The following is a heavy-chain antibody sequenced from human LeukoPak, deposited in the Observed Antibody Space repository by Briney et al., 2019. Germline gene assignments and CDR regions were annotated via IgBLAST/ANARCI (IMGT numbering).Heavy chain of an antibody. CDR3: ARNSSSGFFDY. CDR1: GFTFSSYA. V-gene: IGHV4-38-2*01. Sequence: PGGSLRLSCAASGFTFSSYAMSWVRQSPGKGLEWIASMYNSVSIHYNPSLKSRVTILVDTSKNEFSLKMRSVTAADTAVYYCARNSSSGFFDYWGQGTLATVSS. CDR2: MYNSVSI. J-gene: IGHJ4*02. D-gene: IGHD6-6*01.